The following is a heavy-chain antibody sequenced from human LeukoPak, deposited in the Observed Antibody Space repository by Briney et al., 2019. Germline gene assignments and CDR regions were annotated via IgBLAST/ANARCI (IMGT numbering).Heavy chain of an antibody. D-gene: IGHD3-22*01. Sequence: GGSLRLSCAASGFTLISSAMSWVRQAPGEGRGWVSAISGSGGSTYYADSVKGRFTISRDNSKNTLYLQMNSLRAEDTAVYYCAKVNTYYYDSSGYYFDYWGQGTLVTVSS. CDR1: GFTLISSA. V-gene: IGHV3-23*01. CDR2: ISGSGGST. J-gene: IGHJ4*02. CDR3: AKVNTYYYDSSGYYFDY.